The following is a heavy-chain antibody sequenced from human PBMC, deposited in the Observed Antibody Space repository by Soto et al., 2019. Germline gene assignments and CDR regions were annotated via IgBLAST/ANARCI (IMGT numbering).Heavy chain of an antibody. CDR3: ARSEEDSDYYYYGMDV. J-gene: IGHJ6*02. D-gene: IGHD2-15*01. CDR2: TYYRSRWYS. Sequence: SQTLSLTCVRSGGTASSKSVAWKWGRPSPSRGLEWLGRTYYRSRWYSDYAVSVRSRIDINADTSKNQVSLQLNSVTPEDTAVYYCARSEEDSDYYYYGMDVWGQGTTVTVSS. V-gene: IGHV6-1*01. CDR1: GGTASSKSVA.